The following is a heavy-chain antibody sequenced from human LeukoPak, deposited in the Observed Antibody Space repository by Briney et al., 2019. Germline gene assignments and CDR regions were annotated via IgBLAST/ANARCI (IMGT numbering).Heavy chain of an antibody. CDR2: ISYDGSNK. CDR1: GFTFSSYG. J-gene: IGHJ6*02. CDR3: AKDQRPNYYYYGMDV. V-gene: IGHV3-30*18. Sequence: GGSLRLSCAASGFTFSSYGMHWVRQAPGKRLEWVAVISYDGSNKHYADSVKGRFTISRDNSKNTLYLQMNSLRAEDTAVYYCAKDQRPNYYYYGMDVWGQGTTVTVSS. D-gene: IGHD6-25*01.